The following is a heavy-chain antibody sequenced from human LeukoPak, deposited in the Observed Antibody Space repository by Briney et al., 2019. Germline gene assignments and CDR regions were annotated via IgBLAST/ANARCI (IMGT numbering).Heavy chain of an antibody. CDR2: IYYSGST. D-gene: IGHD3-10*01. J-gene: IGHJ4*02. CDR1: GGSISSSSYY. Sequence: SETLSLTCTVSGGSISSSSYYWGWIRQPPGKGLEWIGSIYYSGSTYYNPSLKSRVTISVDTSKNQFSLKLSSVTAADTAVYYCARDLRITMVRGVIWGKAYDYWGQGTLVTVSS. V-gene: IGHV4-39*07. CDR3: ARDLRITMVRGVIWGKAYDY.